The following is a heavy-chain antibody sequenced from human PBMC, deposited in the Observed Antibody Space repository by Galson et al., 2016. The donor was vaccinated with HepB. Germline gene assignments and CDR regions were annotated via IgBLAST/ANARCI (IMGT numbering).Heavy chain of an antibody. Sequence: SGAEVKKPGESLRISCEGSGYIFIDFWIAWVRQMPGKGLELMGIVYPGDSDTRYSPSFQGQVTISADKSIKTAYLQWSSLKASDTAMYYCARPVVGGGYYPHAFDIWGPGTMVTVSS. J-gene: IGHJ3*02. V-gene: IGHV5-51*01. D-gene: IGHD3-3*01. CDR2: VYPGDSDT. CDR1: GYIFIDFW. CDR3: ARPVVGGGYYPHAFDI.